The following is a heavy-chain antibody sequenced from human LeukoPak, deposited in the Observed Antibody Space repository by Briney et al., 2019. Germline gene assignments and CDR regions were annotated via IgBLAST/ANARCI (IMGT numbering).Heavy chain of an antibody. V-gene: IGHV1-69*13. CDR3: AIGVVVVAAPPNWFDP. Sequence: GASVKVSCKASGGTFSSYAISWVRQAPGQGLEWMGGIIPIFDTANYAQKFQGRVTITADESTSTAYMELSSLRSEDTAVYYCAIGVVVVAAPPNWFDPWGQGTLVTVSS. CDR2: IIPIFDTA. D-gene: IGHD2-15*01. CDR1: GGTFSSYA. J-gene: IGHJ5*02.